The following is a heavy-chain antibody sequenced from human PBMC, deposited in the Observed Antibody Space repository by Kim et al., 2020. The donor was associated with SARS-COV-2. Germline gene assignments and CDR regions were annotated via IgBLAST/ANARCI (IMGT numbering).Heavy chain of an antibody. J-gene: IGHJ4*02. CDR3: AKDVLFGAARPSFDY. D-gene: IGHD6-6*01. Sequence: DSGKGRFTISRDNSKNTLYLQMNSLRAEDTAVYYCAKDVLFGAARPSFDYWGQGTLVTVSS. V-gene: IGHV3-23*01.